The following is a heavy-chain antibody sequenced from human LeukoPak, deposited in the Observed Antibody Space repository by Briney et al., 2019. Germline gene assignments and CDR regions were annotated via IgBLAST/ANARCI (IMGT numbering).Heavy chain of an antibody. V-gene: IGHV4-59*12. Sequence: PSETLSLTCTVARGSITSYYWSWIRQHPGKGLEWIGYIYYSGSTNYNPSLKSRVTISVDTSKNQFSLKLSSVTAADTAVYYCAREVRGSTRGAEGYYYYYYMDVWGKGTTVTVSS. J-gene: IGHJ6*03. CDR1: RGSITSYY. CDR2: IYYSGST. D-gene: IGHD2-2*01. CDR3: AREVRGSTRGAEGYYYYYYMDV.